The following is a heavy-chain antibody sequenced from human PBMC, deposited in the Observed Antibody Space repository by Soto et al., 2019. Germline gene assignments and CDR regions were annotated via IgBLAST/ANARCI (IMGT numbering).Heavy chain of an antibody. Sequence: GGSLRLSCAASGFRFSSYAVSWVRQAPGKGLAWVSTISASGVSTYYAESVKGRFIISRDNSKTTLYLQMSDLRAEDTAIYYCAKDPNQVRGDHFDSWGQGTLVTVSS. V-gene: IGHV3-23*01. D-gene: IGHD3-10*01. CDR1: GFRFSSYA. CDR3: AKDPNQVRGDHFDS. CDR2: ISASGVST. J-gene: IGHJ4*02.